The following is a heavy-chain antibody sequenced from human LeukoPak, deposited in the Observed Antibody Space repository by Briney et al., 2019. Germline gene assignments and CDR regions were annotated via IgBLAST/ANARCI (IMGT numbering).Heavy chain of an antibody. J-gene: IGHJ4*02. D-gene: IGHD6-19*01. Sequence: GGSLRLSCAASGFTFSSYAMHWVRQAPGKGLEGVAVISYDGSNKYYADSVKGRFTISRDNSKNTLYLQMNSLRAEDTAVYYCARVGIAVAGSFDYWGQGTLVTVSS. V-gene: IGHV3-30*04. CDR2: ISYDGSNK. CDR3: ARVGIAVAGSFDY. CDR1: GFTFSSYA.